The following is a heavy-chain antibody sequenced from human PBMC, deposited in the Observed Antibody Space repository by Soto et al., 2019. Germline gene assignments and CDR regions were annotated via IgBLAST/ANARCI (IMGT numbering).Heavy chain of an antibody. CDR3: ARDMSSDYGDYEYYYGMDV. CDR2: ISSSSSYI. J-gene: IGHJ6*02. V-gene: IGHV3-21*01. D-gene: IGHD4-17*01. CDR1: GFTFSSYS. Sequence: PGGSLRLSCAASGFTFSSYSMNWVRQAPGKGLEWVSSISSSSSYIYYADSVKGRFTISRDNAKNSLYLQMNSLRAEDTAVYYCARDMSSDYGDYEYYYGMDVWGQGTTVTVSS.